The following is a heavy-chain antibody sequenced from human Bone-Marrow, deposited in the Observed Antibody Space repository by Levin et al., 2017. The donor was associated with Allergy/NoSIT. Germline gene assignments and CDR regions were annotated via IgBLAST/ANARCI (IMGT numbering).Heavy chain of an antibody. CDR1: GYSITEYY. CDR2: IYHGGDI. V-gene: IGHV4-38-2*02. Sequence: SETLSLTCAVSGYSITEYYWGWIRQPPGKGLEWIGTIYHGGDIYYNPSLRSRVTIPIDTSKNQFSLKVTSMTAADSAVYYCAREYYLDVWGKGTTVTVSS. CDR3: AREYYLDV. J-gene: IGHJ6*03.